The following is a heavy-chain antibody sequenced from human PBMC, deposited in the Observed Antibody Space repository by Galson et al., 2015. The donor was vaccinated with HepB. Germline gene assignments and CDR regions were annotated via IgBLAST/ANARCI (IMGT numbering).Heavy chain of an antibody. V-gene: IGHV3-48*01. D-gene: IGHD3-10*01. Sequence: SLRLSCAASGFTFSSYSMNWVRQAPGKGLEWVSCISSSSSTIYYADSVKGRFTISRDNAKNSLYLQMNSLRAEDTAVYYCARDTLRGVITYWGQGTLVTVSS. CDR1: GFTFSSYS. CDR2: ISSSSSTI. CDR3: ARDTLRGVITY. J-gene: IGHJ4*02.